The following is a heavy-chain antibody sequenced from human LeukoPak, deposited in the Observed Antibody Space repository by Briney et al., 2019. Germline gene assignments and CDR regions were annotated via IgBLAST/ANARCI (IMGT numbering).Heavy chain of an antibody. Sequence: EASVKVSCKSSGYTFIDYYIHWVRQAPGQGLEWMGWINPNSGATKYAQKFQGRVSMTRDTSINTAYMDLTNLRSDDTAISYCARVKKLMPEFEFWGQGTLVTVSS. J-gene: IGHJ4*02. D-gene: IGHD2-2*01. CDR3: ARVKKLMPEFEF. CDR2: INPNSGAT. CDR1: GYTFIDYY. V-gene: IGHV1-2*02.